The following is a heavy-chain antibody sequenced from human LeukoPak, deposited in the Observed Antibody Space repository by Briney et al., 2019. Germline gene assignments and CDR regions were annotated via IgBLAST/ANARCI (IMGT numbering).Heavy chain of an antibody. CDR1: GGSISSGSYY. CDR3: ASRINNYDYYYYMDV. V-gene: IGHV4-61*02. Sequence: PSETLSLTCTVSGGSISSGSYYWSWIRQPAGKGLEWIGRIYTSGSTDYNPSLKSRVTISVDRSKNQFSLKLSSVTAADTAVYYCASRINNYDYYYYMDVWGKGTTVTVSS. CDR2: IYTSGST. J-gene: IGHJ6*03. D-gene: IGHD3-22*01.